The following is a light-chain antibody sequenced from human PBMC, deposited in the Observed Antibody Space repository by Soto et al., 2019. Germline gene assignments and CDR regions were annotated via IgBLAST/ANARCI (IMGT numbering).Light chain of an antibody. CDR1: QSISSNF. CDR3: QQYGSSLPYT. CDR2: GAF. V-gene: IGKV3-20*01. Sequence: EIVLTQSPGTLSLSPGARATLSCRASQSISSNFLTWYQQKPGQAPRLLIYGAFSRATGIPDRFSGSGSGTDFTLTISRLEPVDFAVYYCQQYGSSLPYTVGQGTNLEIK. J-gene: IGKJ2*01.